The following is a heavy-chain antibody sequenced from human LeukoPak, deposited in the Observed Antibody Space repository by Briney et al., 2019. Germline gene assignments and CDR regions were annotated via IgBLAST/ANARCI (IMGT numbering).Heavy chain of an antibody. J-gene: IGHJ6*02. V-gene: IGHV3-66*01. CDR3: ARGPSNYFYYYYGMDV. Sequence: SGGSLRLSCAASGFTFSSYSMNWVRQAPGKGLEWVSVIYSGGSTYYADSVKGRFTISRDNSKNTLYLQMNSLRAEDTAVYYCARGPSNYFYYYYGMDVWGQGTTVTVSS. D-gene: IGHD4-11*01. CDR1: GFTFSSYS. CDR2: IYSGGST.